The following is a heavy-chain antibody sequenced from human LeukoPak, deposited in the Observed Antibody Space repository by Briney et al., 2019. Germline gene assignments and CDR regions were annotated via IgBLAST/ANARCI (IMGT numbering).Heavy chain of an antibody. CDR1: GFTFDDYA. D-gene: IGHD3-10*01. Sequence: GGSLRLPCAASGFTFDDYAMHWVRQAPGKGLEWVSGISWNSGSIGYADSVKGRFTISRDNAKNSLYLQMNSLRVEDTAVYYCAKVAKYYYGSETYYFFEHWGQGTPVTDSS. CDR3: AKVAKYYYGSETYYFFEH. V-gene: IGHV3-9*01. CDR2: ISWNSGSI. J-gene: IGHJ4*02.